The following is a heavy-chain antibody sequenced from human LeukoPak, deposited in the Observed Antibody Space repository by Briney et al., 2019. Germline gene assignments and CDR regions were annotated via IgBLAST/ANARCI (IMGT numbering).Heavy chain of an antibody. CDR1: GFTFSSYE. J-gene: IGHJ2*01. D-gene: IGHD4-23*01. Sequence: GGSLRLSCAASGFTFSSYEMNWVRQAPGKGLEWVSYISSSGSTIYYADSVKGRFTISRDNAENSLYLQMNSLRAEDTAVYYCARDQTTVVTPGWYFDLWGRGTLVTVSS. CDR3: ARDQTTVVTPGWYFDL. CDR2: ISSSGSTI. V-gene: IGHV3-48*03.